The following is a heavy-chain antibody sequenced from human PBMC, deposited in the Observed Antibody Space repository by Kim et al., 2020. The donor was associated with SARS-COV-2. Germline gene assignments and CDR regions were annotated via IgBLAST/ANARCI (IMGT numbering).Heavy chain of an antibody. V-gene: IGHV4-59*01. J-gene: IGHJ5*02. CDR3: ARRSGNYYYGSGSPRGWFDP. D-gene: IGHD3-10*01. CDR2: IYYSGST. Sequence: SETLSLTCTVSGGSISSYYWSWIRQPPGKGLEWIGYIYYSGSTNYNPSLKSRVTISVDTSKNQFSLKLSSVTAADTAVYYCARRSGNYYYGSGSPRGWFDPWGQGTLVTVSS. CDR1: GGSISSYY.